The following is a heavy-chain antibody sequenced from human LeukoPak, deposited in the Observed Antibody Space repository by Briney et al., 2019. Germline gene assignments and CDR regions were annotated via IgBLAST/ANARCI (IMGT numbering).Heavy chain of an antibody. J-gene: IGHJ5*02. CDR3: AKEGWFGELSNWFDP. CDR1: GFTFSSYG. Sequence: GSLRLSCAASGFTFSSYGMHWVRQAPGKGLEWVAVISYDGSNKYYADSVKGRFTISRDNSKNTLYLQMNSLRAEDTAVYYCAKEGWFGELSNWFDPWGQGTLVTVSS. V-gene: IGHV3-30*18. D-gene: IGHD3-10*01. CDR2: ISYDGSNK.